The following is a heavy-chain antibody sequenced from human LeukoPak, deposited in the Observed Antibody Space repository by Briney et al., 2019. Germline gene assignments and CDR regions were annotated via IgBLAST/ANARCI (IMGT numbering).Heavy chain of an antibody. J-gene: IGHJ5*02. V-gene: IGHV4-30-2*01. Sequence: PSQTLSLTCAVSGVSISSGGYSWSWIRQPPGKALEWIGYIYHSGSTNYNPSLKSRVTISVDTSKNQFSLKLSSVTAADTAVYYCARGPRGIAAPLKWFDPWGQGTLVTVSS. CDR1: GVSISSGGYS. D-gene: IGHD6-6*01. CDR2: IYHSGST. CDR3: ARGPRGIAAPLKWFDP.